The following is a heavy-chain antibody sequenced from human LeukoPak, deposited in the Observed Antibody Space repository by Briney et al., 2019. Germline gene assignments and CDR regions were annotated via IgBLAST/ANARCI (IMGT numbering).Heavy chain of an antibody. D-gene: IGHD3-3*01. Sequence: ASVKVSCKASGYTFTSYGISWVRQAPGQRLEWMGWISAYNGNTNYAQKLQGRVTMTTDTSTSTAYMELRSLRSDDTAVYYCARAGETIFGAPNWFDPWGQGTLVTVSS. CDR1: GYTFTSYG. V-gene: IGHV1-18*01. J-gene: IGHJ5*02. CDR3: ARAGETIFGAPNWFDP. CDR2: ISAYNGNT.